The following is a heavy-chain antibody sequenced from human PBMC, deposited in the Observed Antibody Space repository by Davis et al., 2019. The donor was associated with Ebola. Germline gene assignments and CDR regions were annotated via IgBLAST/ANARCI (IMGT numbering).Heavy chain of an antibody. CDR2: ISDRSEHT. D-gene: IGHD6-19*01. J-gene: IGHJ4*02. CDR1: GFTFSSYA. Sequence: GESLKISCAASGFTFSSYAMTWVRQAPGKGLEWVSTISDRSEHTHYADSVKGRFTISRDDSKNTVFLHMNTLRAEDTAIYYCTTRLVNHFDYWGQGTLVTVSS. V-gene: IGHV3-23*01. CDR3: TTRLVNHFDY.